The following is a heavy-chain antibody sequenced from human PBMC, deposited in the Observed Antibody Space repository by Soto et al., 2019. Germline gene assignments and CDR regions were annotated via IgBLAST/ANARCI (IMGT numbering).Heavy chain of an antibody. D-gene: IGHD3-22*01. V-gene: IGHV4-59*08. CDR1: GGSISSFD. Sequence: PSETLSLTCTVSGGSISSFDWNWIRQSPGKGLEWIGYISATGSTTYNPSLKTRVTISVDTSKKQFSLKLSSVTAADTAVYYCARQDTSVYAFDSWGPGTLVTVSS. J-gene: IGHJ4*02. CDR3: ARQDTSVYAFDS. CDR2: ISATGST.